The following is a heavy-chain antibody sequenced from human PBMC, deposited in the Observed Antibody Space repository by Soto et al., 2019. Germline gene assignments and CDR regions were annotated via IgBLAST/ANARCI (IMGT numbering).Heavy chain of an antibody. CDR2: IYYSGST. Sequence: SETLSLTCTVSGGSISSYYWSWIRQPPGKGLEWIGYIYYSGSTNYNPSLKSRVTISVDTSKNQFSLKLSSVTAADTAVYYCARGARGWSNWFDPWGQGTLVTVSS. J-gene: IGHJ5*02. D-gene: IGHD3-10*01. CDR1: GGSISSYY. V-gene: IGHV4-59*01. CDR3: ARGARGWSNWFDP.